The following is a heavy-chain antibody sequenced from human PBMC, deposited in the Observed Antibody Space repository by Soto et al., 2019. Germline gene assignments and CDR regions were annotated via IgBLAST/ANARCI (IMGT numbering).Heavy chain of an antibody. D-gene: IGHD2-2*01. V-gene: IGHV3-49*04. J-gene: IGHJ5*02. CDR3: TRETSDCSSTSCYLDWFDP. CDR1: GFTFGDYA. CDR2: IRSKAYGGTT. Sequence: PGGSLRLSCTASGFTFGDYAMSWVRQAPGKGLEWVGFIRSKAYGGTTEYAASVKGRFTISRDDSKSIAYLQMNSLKTEDTAVYYCTRETSDCSSTSCYLDWFDPWGQGTLVTVSS.